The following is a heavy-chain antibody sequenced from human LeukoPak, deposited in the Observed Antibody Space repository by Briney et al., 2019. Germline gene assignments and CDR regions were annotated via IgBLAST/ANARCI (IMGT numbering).Heavy chain of an antibody. D-gene: IGHD3-22*01. CDR3: TRSNYDSRTWFDP. CDR1: GFTLSDYS. J-gene: IGHJ5*02. V-gene: IGHV3-49*04. Sequence: GGSLRLSCAASGFTLSDYSMSWVRQAPGKGLEWVGFVRSKAYAGTTEYAPSMKGRFTISRDDSKSIAYLQMNSLKTEDTAVYYCTRSNYDSRTWFDPWGQGTLVTVSS. CDR2: VRSKAYAGTT.